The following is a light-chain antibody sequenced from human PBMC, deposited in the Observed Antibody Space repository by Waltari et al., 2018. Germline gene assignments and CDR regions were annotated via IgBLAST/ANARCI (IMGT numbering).Light chain of an antibody. J-gene: IGKJ3*01. Sequence: DIQLTQSPSPVSASIGDRVTLTCRSSQTINNYLNWYHHKPGSVPKLLLSDVSNLENGGPSRFSGSGYGAEFTLIITSLQPEDVGTYYCHQSFTAPLTFGPGARVEIK. CDR3: HQSFTAPLT. CDR2: DVS. CDR1: QTINNY. V-gene: IGKV1-39*01.